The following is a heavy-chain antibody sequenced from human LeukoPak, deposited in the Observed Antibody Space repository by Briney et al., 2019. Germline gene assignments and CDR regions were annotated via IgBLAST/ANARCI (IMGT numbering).Heavy chain of an antibody. D-gene: IGHD2-15*01. CDR3: ARAGYCSGGSCYGSDY. CDR2: ISTTGSTI. CDR1: GFTFSSYS. J-gene: IGHJ4*02. Sequence: GGSLRLSCAASGFTFSSYSMNWVRQAPGKGLEWVSYISTTGSTIYYADSVKGRFTISRDNSKNTLYLQMDSLRAEDTAAYYCARAGYCSGGSCYGSDYWGQGTLVSVSS. V-gene: IGHV3-48*01.